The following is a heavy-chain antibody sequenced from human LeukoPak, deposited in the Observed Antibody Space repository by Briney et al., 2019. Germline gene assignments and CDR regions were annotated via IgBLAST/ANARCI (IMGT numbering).Heavy chain of an antibody. Sequence: GGSLRLSCAASGFTFDDYAMHWVSQAPGKGLEWVSLISADGTIYYADSVRGRFTISRDNNKNSLYLQMNSLRTEDTALYYCAKDLGYSSSPDFWGQGTLVTVSS. D-gene: IGHD6-13*01. CDR3: AKDLGYSSSPDF. CDR2: ISADGTI. V-gene: IGHV3-43*02. J-gene: IGHJ4*02. CDR1: GFTFDDYA.